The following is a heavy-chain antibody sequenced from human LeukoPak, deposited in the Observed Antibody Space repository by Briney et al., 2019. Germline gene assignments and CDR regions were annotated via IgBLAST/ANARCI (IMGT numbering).Heavy chain of an antibody. D-gene: IGHD6-13*01. V-gene: IGHV3-33*01. CDR3: ARGFSSTCVDY. J-gene: IGHJ4*02. CDR1: GFTFSSYG. Sequence: GRSLRLSCAASGFTFSSYGMHWVRQAPGKGLEGVAVIRYDGNNRYYADSVRGRFAISRDNSKNTLYLQMNSLRADDTALYYCARGFSSTCVDYWGQGTLVSVFS. CDR2: IRYDGNNR.